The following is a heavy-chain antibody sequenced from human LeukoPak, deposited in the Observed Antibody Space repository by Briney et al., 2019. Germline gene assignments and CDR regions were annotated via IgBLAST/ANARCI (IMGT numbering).Heavy chain of an antibody. CDR2: ISWNSGSI. CDR3: AKDIGSGDYYYYYYMDV. CDR1: GFTFDDYA. J-gene: IGHJ6*03. Sequence: PGGSLRLSCTASGFTFDDYAMHWVRQAPGKGLEWVSGISWNSGSIGYADSVKGRFTISRDNAKNSLYLQMNSLRAEDMALYYCAKDIGSGDYYYYYYMDVWGKGTTVTVSS. V-gene: IGHV3-9*03. D-gene: IGHD1-26*01.